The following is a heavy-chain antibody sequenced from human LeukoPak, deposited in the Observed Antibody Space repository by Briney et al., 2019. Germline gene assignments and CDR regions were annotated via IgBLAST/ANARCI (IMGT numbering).Heavy chain of an antibody. CDR1: GFTLSSYA. D-gene: IGHD5-24*01. V-gene: IGHV3-23*01. CDR2: ISGSGGST. CDR3: AKVGGGYNEPVDY. Sequence: GGSLRLSCAASGFTLSSYAMSWVRQAPGKGLEWVSGISGSGGSTYYADCVKGRFTISRDNSKNTLYLQMNSLRAEDTALYYCAKVGGGYNEPVDYWGQGTMVTVSS. J-gene: IGHJ4*02.